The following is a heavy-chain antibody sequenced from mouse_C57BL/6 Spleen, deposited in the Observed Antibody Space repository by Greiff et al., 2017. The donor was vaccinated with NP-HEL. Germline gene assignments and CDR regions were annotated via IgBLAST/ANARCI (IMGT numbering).Heavy chain of an antibody. CDR1: GFTFSDYY. D-gene: IGHD3-3*01. J-gene: IGHJ2*01. CDR2: ISNGGGST. CDR3: ARQGTTKGYYFDY. V-gene: IGHV5-12*01. Sequence: EVHLVESGGGLVQPGGSLKLSCAASGFTFSDYYMYWVRQTPEKRLEWVAYISNGGGSTYYPDTVKGRFTISRDNAKNTLYLQMSRLKSEDTAMYYCARQGTTKGYYFDYWGQGTTLTVSS.